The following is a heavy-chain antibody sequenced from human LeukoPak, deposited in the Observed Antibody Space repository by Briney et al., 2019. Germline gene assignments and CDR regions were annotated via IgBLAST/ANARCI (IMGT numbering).Heavy chain of an antibody. CDR3: AREIAVAGTGDFDY. CDR1: GYTFTGYY. Sequence: ASVKVSCKASGYTFTGYYMHWVRQDPGQGLEWMGWINPNSGGTNYAQKFQGWVTMTRDTSISTAYMELSRLRSDDTAVYYCAREIAVAGTGDFDYWGQGTLVTVSS. D-gene: IGHD6-19*01. CDR2: INPNSGGT. V-gene: IGHV1-2*04. J-gene: IGHJ4*02.